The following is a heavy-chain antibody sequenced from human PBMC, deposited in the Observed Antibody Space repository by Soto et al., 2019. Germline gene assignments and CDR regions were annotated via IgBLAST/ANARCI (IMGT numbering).Heavy chain of an antibody. J-gene: IGHJ4*02. V-gene: IGHV3-30-3*01. CDR1: GFTFSSYA. CDR2: ISYDGSNK. Sequence: QVQLVESGGGVVQPGRSLRLSCAASGFTFSSYAMHWVRQAPGKGLEWVAVISYDGSNKYYADSVKGRFTISRDNSKNMLYLQMNSLRAEDTAVYYCARETIYDFWSGYQYYFDYWGQGTLVTVSS. D-gene: IGHD3-3*01. CDR3: ARETIYDFWSGYQYYFDY.